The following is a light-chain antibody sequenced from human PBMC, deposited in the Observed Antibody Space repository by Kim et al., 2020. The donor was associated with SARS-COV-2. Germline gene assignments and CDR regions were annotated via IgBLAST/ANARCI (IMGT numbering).Light chain of an antibody. V-gene: IGKV3-20*01. CDR2: GAS. Sequence: SPGERATLSCRASQSVSSSYLAWYQQKPGQAPRLLIYGASSRATGIPDRFSGSGSGTDFTLTISRLEPEDLAVYYCQQYGSSPRTFGQGTKVEIK. J-gene: IGKJ1*01. CDR3: QQYGSSPRT. CDR1: QSVSSSY.